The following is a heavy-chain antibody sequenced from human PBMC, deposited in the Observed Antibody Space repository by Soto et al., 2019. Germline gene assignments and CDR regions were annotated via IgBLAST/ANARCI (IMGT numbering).Heavy chain of an antibody. J-gene: IGHJ4*02. V-gene: IGHV4-31*03. D-gene: IGHD2-8*01. CDR3: ARRALPQCINGVCYKDGFWDY. Sequence: SETLSLTYTVSGGSVSSGGYYWSWIRQHAGTGLEWIGYIYYSGTTYFNPSLKSRASISLDTSKNEFSLKLTSVTAADTAVYYCARRALPQCINGVCYKDGFWDYWGQGALVTVSS. CDR1: GGSVSSGGYY. CDR2: IYYSGTT.